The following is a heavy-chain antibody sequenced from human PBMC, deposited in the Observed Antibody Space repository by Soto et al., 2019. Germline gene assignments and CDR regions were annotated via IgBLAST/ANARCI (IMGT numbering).Heavy chain of an antibody. CDR1: GFTFSRYA. Sequence: PGGSLRLSCAASGFTFSRYAISWVRQAPGKGLEWVSGISGSGDSTYYADSVKGRFTISRDNSKNTLYLQMNSLRAEDTAVYYCAKGVPGIAVAGTGYFQHWGQGTLVTVSS. J-gene: IGHJ1*01. D-gene: IGHD6-19*01. CDR3: AKGVPGIAVAGTGYFQH. CDR2: ISGSGDST. V-gene: IGHV3-23*01.